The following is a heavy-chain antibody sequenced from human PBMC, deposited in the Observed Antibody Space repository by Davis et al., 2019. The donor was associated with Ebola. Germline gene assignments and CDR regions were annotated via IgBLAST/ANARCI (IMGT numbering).Heavy chain of an antibody. V-gene: IGHV3-30*03. J-gene: IGHJ6*02. Sequence: GESLKISCAASGFTFSSYGMHWVRQAPGKGLEWVAAISYDGSNKYYADSVKGRFTISSDNSKNTLYLQMNSLRAEDTAGYYCAEGRRYSSGWWFYYGMDVWGQGTTVTVSS. D-gene: IGHD6-19*01. CDR2: ISYDGSNK. CDR1: GFTFSSYG. CDR3: AEGRRYSSGWWFYYGMDV.